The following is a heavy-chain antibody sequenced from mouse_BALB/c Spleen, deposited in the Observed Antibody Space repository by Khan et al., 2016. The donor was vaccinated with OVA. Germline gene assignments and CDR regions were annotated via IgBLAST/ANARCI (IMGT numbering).Heavy chain of an antibody. CDR2: IYPGSGST. V-gene: IGHV1S22*01. CDR3: TGSLGRRAYFDY. D-gene: IGHD4-1*01. CDR1: GYTFTSYW. J-gene: IGHJ2*01. Sequence: LQQPGSELVRPGASVKLSCKASGYTFTSYWMHWVKQRPGQGLEWIGNIYPGSGSTNYDEKFKSKATLTVDTSSSTAYMQLSSLTSEDSVVYYCTGSLGRRAYFDYWGQGITLTVSS.